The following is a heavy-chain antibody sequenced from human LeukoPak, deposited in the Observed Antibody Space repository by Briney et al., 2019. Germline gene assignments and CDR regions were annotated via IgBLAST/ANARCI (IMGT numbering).Heavy chain of an antibody. CDR2: INHSGST. CDR3: ARGPEQQLVAAFDI. V-gene: IGHV4-34*01. Sequence: PSETLSLTCAVYGGSFSGYYWSWIRQPPGKGLEWIGEINHSGSTNYNPSPKSRVTISVDTSKNQFSLKLSSVTAADTAVYYCARGPEQQLVAAFDIWGQGTMVTVSS. CDR1: GGSFSGYY. J-gene: IGHJ3*02. D-gene: IGHD6-13*01.